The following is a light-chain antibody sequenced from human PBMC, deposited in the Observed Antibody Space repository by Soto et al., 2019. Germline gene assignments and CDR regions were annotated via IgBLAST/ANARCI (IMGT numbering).Light chain of an antibody. J-gene: IGKJ5*01. CDR3: QQYGGSPRT. V-gene: IGKV3-20*01. CDR1: RSLDSGQ. CDR2: DAF. Sequence: EIVLTQSPGTLSLSPGESATLSCRASRSLDSGQLAWYQQKVGRAPRLLIHDAFIRATGIPDRFSGSGSGTDCTVTIARLEPDDFAVYYCQQYGGSPRTFGQGTRLEIK.